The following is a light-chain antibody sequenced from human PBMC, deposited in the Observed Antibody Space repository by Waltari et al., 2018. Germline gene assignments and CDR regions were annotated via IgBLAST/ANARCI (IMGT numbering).Light chain of an antibody. CDR3: QQRSNWPALT. V-gene: IGKV3-11*01. J-gene: IGKJ4*01. Sequence: EIVLTQSPATLSLSPGDRATLPCRASQSVSSYLAWYQQKPGQAPRLLSYDASNRATGIPARFSGSGSGTDFTLTISSLEPEDFAVYYCQQRSNWPALTFGGGTKVEIK. CDR1: QSVSSY. CDR2: DAS.